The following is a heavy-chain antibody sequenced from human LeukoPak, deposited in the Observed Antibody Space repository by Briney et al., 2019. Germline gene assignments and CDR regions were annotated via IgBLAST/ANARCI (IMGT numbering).Heavy chain of an antibody. CDR1: GFSLSTNDVG. CDR3: AFSKYSRSDFDS. Sequence: SGPTLLKPTQTLTLTCTFSGFSLSTNDVGVGWIRQPPGEALEWLALIYWDDDKRYSPSQKSSLTITKDTSKNQVVLTMANMDPADTATYYCAFSKYSRSDFDSWGQGTLVTVSS. CDR2: IYWDDDK. J-gene: IGHJ4*02. V-gene: IGHV2-5*02. D-gene: IGHD6-6*01.